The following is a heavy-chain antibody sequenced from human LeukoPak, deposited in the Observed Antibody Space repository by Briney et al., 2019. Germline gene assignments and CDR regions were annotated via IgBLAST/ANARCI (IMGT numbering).Heavy chain of an antibody. CDR1: GFNFSDYY. V-gene: IGHV3-7*03. J-gene: IGHJ4*02. CDR2: IRQDGSEK. D-gene: IGHD2-21*02. CDR3: ARGTVTAPDY. Sequence: GGSLRLSCAASGFNFSDYYMSWIRQATGKGLEWVANIRQDGSEKYYVDSVKGRFTISRDNAKNSLYLQMNSLRAEDTAVYYCARGTVTAPDYWGQGTLVTVSS.